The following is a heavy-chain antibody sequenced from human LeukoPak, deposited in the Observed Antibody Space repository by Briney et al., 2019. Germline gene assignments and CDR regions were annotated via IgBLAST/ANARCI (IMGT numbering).Heavy chain of an antibody. CDR3: ASPSGTYYSRFHY. V-gene: IGHV4-39*01. D-gene: IGHD1-26*01. Sequence: SETLSLTCTVSGGSISSNNYYWGWIRQPPGKGLEWIGNIYFTGSTYYSPSLKSRVTISVDTSNNQFSLKLNSVTAADTAVYYCASPSGTYYSRFHYWGQGALVTVSS. CDR2: IYFTGST. CDR1: GGSISSNNYY. J-gene: IGHJ4*02.